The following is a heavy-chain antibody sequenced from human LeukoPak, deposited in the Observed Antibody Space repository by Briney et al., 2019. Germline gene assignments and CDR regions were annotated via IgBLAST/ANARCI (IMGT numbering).Heavy chain of an antibody. D-gene: IGHD3-22*01. CDR1: GFTFSRYW. J-gene: IGHJ1*01. CDR2: IKSDGKT. V-gene: IGHV3-74*01. Sequence: PGASLRLSCEASGFTFSRYWMHWVRQAPGKGLVWVSRIKSDGKTNYADSVKGRFTISRDNAKNTVSLQMDSLRAEDTGVYYCARAPSEVGGYYPEYFRHWGQGTLVTVSS. CDR3: ARAPSEVGGYYPEYFRH.